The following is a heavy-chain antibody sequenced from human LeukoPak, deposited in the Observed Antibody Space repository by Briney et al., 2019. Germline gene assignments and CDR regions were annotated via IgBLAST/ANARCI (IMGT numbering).Heavy chain of an antibody. CDR3: AGLSIVVVDYYGMDV. J-gene: IGHJ6*04. CDR2: ISSSGSTI. Sequence: GGSLRLSCAASGFTFSSYEMNWVRQAPGKGLEWVSYISSSGSTIYCADSVKGRFTISRDNAKNSLYLQMNSLRAEDTAVYYCAGLSIVVVDYYGMDVWGKGTTVTVSS. V-gene: IGHV3-48*03. CDR1: GFTFSSYE. D-gene: IGHD2-2*01.